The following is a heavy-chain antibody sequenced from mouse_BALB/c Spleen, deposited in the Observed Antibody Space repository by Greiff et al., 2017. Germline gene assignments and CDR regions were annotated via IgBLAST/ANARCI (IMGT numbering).Heavy chain of an antibody. J-gene: IGHJ2*01. CDR1: GYTFTSYW. V-gene: IGHV1-87*01. D-gene: IGHD2-1*01. CDR2: IYPGDGDT. Sequence: VNLVESGAELARPGASVKLSCKASGYTFTSYWMQWVKQRPGQGLEWIGAIYPGDGDTRYTQKFKGKATLTADKSSSTAYMQLSSLASEDSAVYYCAYGNLFDYWGQGTTLTVSS. CDR3: AYGNLFDY.